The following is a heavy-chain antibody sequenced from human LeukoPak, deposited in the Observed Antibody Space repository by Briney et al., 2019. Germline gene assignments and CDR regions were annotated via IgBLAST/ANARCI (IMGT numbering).Heavy chain of an antibody. CDR2: INHSGST. CDR3: ARALYYYDSSGYYQTSSIDY. Sequence: KPSETLSLTCAVYGGSFSGYYWSWIRQPPGKGLEWIGEINHSGSTNYNPSLKSRVTISVGTSKNQFSLKLSSVTAADTAVYYCARALYYYDSSGYYQTSSIDYWGQGTRVTVSS. J-gene: IGHJ4*02. CDR1: GGSFSGYY. V-gene: IGHV4-34*01. D-gene: IGHD3-22*01.